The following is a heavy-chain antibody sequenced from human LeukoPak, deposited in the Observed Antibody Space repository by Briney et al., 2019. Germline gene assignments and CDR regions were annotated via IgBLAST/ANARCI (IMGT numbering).Heavy chain of an antibody. Sequence: PGGSLRLSCAASGFTFSSYSLNWVRQAPGKGLEWVSSISSSSSYIYYADSVRGRFTISSDNAKNSLYLQMNSLRAEDTAVYYCARDLGSTSCFDYWGQGTLVTVSS. V-gene: IGHV3-21*01. CDR3: ARDLGSTSCFDY. CDR1: GFTFSSYS. CDR2: ISSSSSYI. J-gene: IGHJ4*02. D-gene: IGHD2-2*01.